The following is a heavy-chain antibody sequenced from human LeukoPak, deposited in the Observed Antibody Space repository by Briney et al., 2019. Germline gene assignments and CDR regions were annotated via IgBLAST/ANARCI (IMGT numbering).Heavy chain of an antibody. CDR2: ISPGDSNI. J-gene: IGHJ4*02. CDR3: ARRGQNYYDSSGYSMDY. D-gene: IGHD3-22*01. CDR1: GYNFANYW. V-gene: IGHV5-51*01. Sequence: GESLKISCKGSGYNFANYWIGWVRQMPEKGLEWMGIISPGDSNITYSPSFQGQVTISADKSISTAYLQWSSLKASDTAMYYCARRGQNYYDSSGYSMDYWGQGTLVTVSS.